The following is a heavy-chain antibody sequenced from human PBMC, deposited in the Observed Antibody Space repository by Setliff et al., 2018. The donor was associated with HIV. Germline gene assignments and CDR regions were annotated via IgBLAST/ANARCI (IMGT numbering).Heavy chain of an antibody. CDR3: ARQMPIPGIAITPVDY. CDR1: GDSIRGYY. V-gene: IGHV4-59*08. CDR2: VFYTGFA. D-gene: IGHD5-12*01. Sequence: SETLSLTCTVSGDSIRGYYWSWIRQPPGKGLEWMGYVFYTGFAAYNPSLKSRLTISVDTSKSQFSLTLTSVTATDTAVYYCARQMPIPGIAITPVDYWGQGALVTVSS. J-gene: IGHJ4*02.